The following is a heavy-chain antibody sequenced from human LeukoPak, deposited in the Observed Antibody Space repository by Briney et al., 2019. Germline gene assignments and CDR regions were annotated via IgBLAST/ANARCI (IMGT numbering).Heavy chain of an antibody. CDR1: GYTFTGYY. Sequence: ASVKVSCKASGYTFTGYYMHWVRQAPGQGLEWMGWINPSSGGTNYAQKFQGRVTMNRDTSISTAYMELSRLRSDDTAVYYCAKDQQGYLDYWGQGTLVTVSS. CDR2: INPSSGGT. J-gene: IGHJ4*02. D-gene: IGHD6-13*01. V-gene: IGHV1-2*02. CDR3: AKDQQGYLDY.